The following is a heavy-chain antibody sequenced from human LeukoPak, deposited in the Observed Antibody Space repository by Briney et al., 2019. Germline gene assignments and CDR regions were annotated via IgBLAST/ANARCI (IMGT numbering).Heavy chain of an antibody. J-gene: IGHJ6*02. CDR3: ARGQVGGYCSGGSCYYYYGMDV. CDR2: INHSGST. CDR1: GGSFSGYY. D-gene: IGHD2-15*01. V-gene: IGHV4-34*01. Sequence: SETLSLTCAVYGGSFSGYYWSWIRQPPGKGLEWIGEINHSGSTNYNPSLKSRVTISVDTSKNQFSLKLSSVTAADTAVYYRARGQVGGYCSGGSCYYYYGMDVWGQGTTVTVSS.